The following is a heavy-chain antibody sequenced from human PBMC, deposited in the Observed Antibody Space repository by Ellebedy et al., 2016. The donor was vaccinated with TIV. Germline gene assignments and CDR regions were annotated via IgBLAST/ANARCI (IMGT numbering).Heavy chain of an antibody. CDR1: GFTFSTYD. V-gene: IGHV3-23*01. CDR2: ISGTSGSI. J-gene: IGHJ4*02. D-gene: IGHD6-19*01. Sequence: GGSLRLXCEASGFTFSTYDMAWVRQAPGKGLEWVSAISGTSGSIYYADSVKGRFTISRDNSKNTLYLQMNSLRAEDTAIYYCTKGLVYVAGATSGVDHWGQGNLVSVSS. CDR3: TKGLVYVAGATSGVDH.